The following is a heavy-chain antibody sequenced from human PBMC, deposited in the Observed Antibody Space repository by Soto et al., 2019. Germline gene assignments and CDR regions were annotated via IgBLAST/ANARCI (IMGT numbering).Heavy chain of an antibody. V-gene: IGHV1-69*06. Sequence: KVSCKASGGTFSSYAISWVRQAPGQGLEWMGGIIPIFGTANYAQKFQGRVTITADKSTSTAYMELSSLRSEETAVYSCARGVPDRYSSSWSPSYWGQGTLVTVSS. CDR1: GGTFSSYA. J-gene: IGHJ4*02. D-gene: IGHD6-13*01. CDR2: IIPIFGTA. CDR3: ARGVPDRYSSSWSPSY.